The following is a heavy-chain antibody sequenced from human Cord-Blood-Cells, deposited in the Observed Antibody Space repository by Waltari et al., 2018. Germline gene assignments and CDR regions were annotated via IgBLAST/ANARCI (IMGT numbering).Heavy chain of an antibody. J-gene: IGHJ6*02. CDR3: ARGFGLVRYGMDV. V-gene: IGHV4-34*01. D-gene: IGHD3-3*01. CDR1: GRSFSGYY. Sequence: QVQLQQWGAGLLKPSETLSPNCAAYGRSFSGYYWLWIRQPPGKGLEWIGEINHSGSTNYNPSLKSRVTISVDTSKNQFSLKLSSVTAADTAVYYCARGFGLVRYGMDVWGQGTTVTVSS. CDR2: INHSGST.